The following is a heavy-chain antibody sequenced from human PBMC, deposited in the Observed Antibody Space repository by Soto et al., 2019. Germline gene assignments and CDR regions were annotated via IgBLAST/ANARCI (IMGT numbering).Heavy chain of an antibody. D-gene: IGHD2-15*01. V-gene: IGHV3-30-3*01. CDR3: ARDQGDIVVVVAAAAYFDY. Sequence: PGGSLRLSCAASGFTFSSYAMHWVRQAPGKGLEWVAVISYDGSNKYYADSVKGRFTISRDNSKNTLYLQMNSLRAEDTAVYYCARDQGDIVVVVAAAAYFDYWGQGTLVTVSS. CDR1: GFTFSSYA. J-gene: IGHJ4*02. CDR2: ISYDGSNK.